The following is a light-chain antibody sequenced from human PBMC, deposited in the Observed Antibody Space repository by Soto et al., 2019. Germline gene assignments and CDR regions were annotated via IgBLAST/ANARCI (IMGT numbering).Light chain of an antibody. J-gene: IGKJ2*01. Sequence: EIVFTQSPGTLSLSPGERATLSCRASQRVSSGYVAWYQQKPGQAPRLIIYGASSRANGIPDRFRASASGTEFTLTISSLQSEDYAVYYCQQYNNWHPYTFGQGTKVDIK. CDR3: QQYNNWHPYT. CDR1: QRVSSGY. V-gene: IGKV3-20*01. CDR2: GAS.